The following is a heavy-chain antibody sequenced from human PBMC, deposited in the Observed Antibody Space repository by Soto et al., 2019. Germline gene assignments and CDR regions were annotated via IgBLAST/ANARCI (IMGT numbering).Heavy chain of an antibody. Sequence: QVQLVESGGGVVQPGKSLRLSCAASGFTFSNYAMHWVRQAPGKGLEWVAVISYDGNNKYYADSVKGRFTISRDNSKNTLYLQMNSLRAEDTAVYYCARGREWELLLRHRHGSDLWGQGILVAVSS. V-gene: IGHV3-30*04. CDR1: GFTFSNYA. J-gene: IGHJ5*02. D-gene: IGHD1-26*01. CDR2: ISYDGNNK. CDR3: ARGREWELLLRHRHGSDL.